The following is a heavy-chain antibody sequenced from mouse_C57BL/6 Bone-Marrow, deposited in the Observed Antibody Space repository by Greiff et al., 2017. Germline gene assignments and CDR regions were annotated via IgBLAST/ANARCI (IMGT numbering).Heavy chain of an antibody. CDR3: ARRGADGYYDY. D-gene: IGHD2-3*01. CDR1: GFTFSDYG. Sequence: EVMLVESGGGLVQPGGSLKLSCAASGFTFSDYGMAWVRQAPRKGPEWVAFISNLAYSIYYADTVTGRFTISRETAKNTLYLEMSSLRSEDTAMYYCARRGADGYYDYWGQGTTLTVSS. CDR2: ISNLAYSI. V-gene: IGHV5-15*01. J-gene: IGHJ2*01.